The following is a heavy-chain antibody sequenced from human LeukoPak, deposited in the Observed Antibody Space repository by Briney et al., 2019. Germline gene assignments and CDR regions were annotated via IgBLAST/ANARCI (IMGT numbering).Heavy chain of an antibody. CDR3: ARVRDKSGYYSRNKNAFDI. V-gene: IGHV3-30*04. CDR2: ISYDGSKR. D-gene: IGHD3-3*01. J-gene: IGHJ3*02. CDR1: GFTFSTYS. Sequence: GGSLRLSCAASGFTFSTYSMHWVRQAPGKGLQWVALISYDGSKRYYTDSVEGRFTISRDNSKNTLYLQMDSLRAEDTAVYYCARVRDKSGYYSRNKNAFDIWGQGTMVTVSS.